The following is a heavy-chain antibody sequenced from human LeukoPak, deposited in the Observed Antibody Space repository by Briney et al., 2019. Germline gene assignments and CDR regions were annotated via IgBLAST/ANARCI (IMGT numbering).Heavy chain of an antibody. CDR1: GYTFTSYY. CDR2: INPSGGST. J-gene: IGHJ4*02. V-gene: IGHV1-46*01. CDR3: ARRRTTYYYDSSGYCDY. Sequence: GASVKVSXKASGYTFTSYYMHWVRQAPGQGLEWMGIINPSGGSTSYAQKFQGRVTMTRDTSTSTVYMELSSLGSEDTAVYYCARRRTTYYYDSSGYCDYWGQGTLVTVSS. D-gene: IGHD3-22*01.